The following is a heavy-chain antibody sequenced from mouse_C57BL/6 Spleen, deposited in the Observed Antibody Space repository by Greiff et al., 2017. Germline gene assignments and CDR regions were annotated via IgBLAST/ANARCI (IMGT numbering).Heavy chain of an antibody. V-gene: IGHV1-26*01. CDR3: ARSSYDYPDAMDY. J-gene: IGHJ4*01. CDR2: INPNNGGT. D-gene: IGHD2-4*01. Sequence: EVKLQQSGPELVKPGASVKISCKASGYTFTDYYMNWVKQSHGKSLEWIGDINPNNGGTSYNQTFKGKATLTVDKSSSTAYMELRSLTCEDSAVYYGARSSYDYPDAMDYWGQGTSVTVSA. CDR1: GYTFTDYY.